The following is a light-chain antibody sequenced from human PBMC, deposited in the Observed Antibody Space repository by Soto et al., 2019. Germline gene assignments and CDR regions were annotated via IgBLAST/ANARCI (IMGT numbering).Light chain of an antibody. J-gene: IGKJ2*01. Sequence: EIVLTQSPGTRSLSPGERATLSCRASQSFSSSYLAWYQHKPGQAPRLHIYGASSRATGITARFSASGSGTAFTLTLSRLEPEDLSVYSCQQYGSSPLTFGQGTKQEIK. V-gene: IGKV3-20*01. CDR3: QQYGSSPLT. CDR1: QSFSSSY. CDR2: GAS.